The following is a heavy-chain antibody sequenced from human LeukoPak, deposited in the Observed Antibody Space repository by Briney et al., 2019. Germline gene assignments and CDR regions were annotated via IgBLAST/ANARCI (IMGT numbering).Heavy chain of an antibody. CDR2: GHYSGST. V-gene: IGHV4-61*08. D-gene: IGHD3-10*01. CDR1: GGSISSGGYY. CDR3: ARWGETSALRVDAFDM. Sequence: SETLSLTCTVSGGSISSGGYYWSWIRQPPGKGLEWIGYGHYSGSTFYNPSLNSRVTLSVDTSKNQFSLKLRSVTAADTAVYYCARWGETSALRVDAFDMWGQGTMVTVSS. J-gene: IGHJ3*02.